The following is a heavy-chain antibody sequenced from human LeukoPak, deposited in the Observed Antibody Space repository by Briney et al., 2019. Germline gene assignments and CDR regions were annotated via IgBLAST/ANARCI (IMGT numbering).Heavy chain of an antibody. V-gene: IGHV1-46*01. D-gene: IGHD6-19*01. CDR3: ARAVLGGWTDY. CDR2: IYPSGGST. CDR1: GYTFTSYY. J-gene: IGHJ4*02. Sequence: ASVKVSCKASGYTFTSYYMHWVRQAPGQGLEWMGIIYPSGGSTSYAQKFQGRVTMTRDTSTSTVYMELSSLRSEDTAVYYCARAVLGGWTDYWGQGTLVTVSS.